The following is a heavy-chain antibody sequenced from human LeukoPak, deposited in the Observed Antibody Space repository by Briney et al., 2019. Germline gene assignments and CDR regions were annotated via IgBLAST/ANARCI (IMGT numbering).Heavy chain of an antibody. J-gene: IGHJ1*01. CDR2: IYYSGST. Sequence: SETLSLTCTVSGGSISSSSYYWGCIRQPPGKGLECIGIIYYSGSTYYNPSLKSRVTISVDRSKNQFSLKLSSVTAADTAVYYCARGGSGDYGGDDFQHWGQGTLVTVSS. V-gene: IGHV4-39*07. D-gene: IGHD4-23*01. CDR1: GGSISSSSYY. CDR3: ARGGSGDYGGDDFQH.